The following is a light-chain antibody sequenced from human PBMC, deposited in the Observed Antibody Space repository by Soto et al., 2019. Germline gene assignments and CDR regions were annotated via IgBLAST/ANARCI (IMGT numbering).Light chain of an antibody. J-gene: IGKJ2*01. CDR1: QSLVYSDGNTY. Sequence: EVVMTQSPLSLPVTLGQPASMSCRSSQSLVYSDGNTYFHWFHQRPGQSPRRLIYKVSNRDSGVPDRFSGSGSGTDFTLKISGVEAEDVGIYYCMQGSHWLYTFGQGTKLEI. V-gene: IGKV2-30*01. CDR3: MQGSHWLYT. CDR2: KVS.